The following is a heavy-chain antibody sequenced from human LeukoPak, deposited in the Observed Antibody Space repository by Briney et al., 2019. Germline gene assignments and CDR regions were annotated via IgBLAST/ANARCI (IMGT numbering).Heavy chain of an antibody. CDR2: IYYSGST. CDR3: ARHFLLGTYPDYFDY. V-gene: IGHV4-39*01. J-gene: IGHJ4*02. D-gene: IGHD7-27*01. CDR1: AGSISDSTYY. Sequence: SETLSLTCTVSAGSISDSTYYWGWIRQPPGRGLELIGTIYYSGSTYHNPSLNSRVTISVDTSKNQFSLKLSSVAAADTAVYFCARHFLLGTYPDYFDYWGQGTLVTVSS.